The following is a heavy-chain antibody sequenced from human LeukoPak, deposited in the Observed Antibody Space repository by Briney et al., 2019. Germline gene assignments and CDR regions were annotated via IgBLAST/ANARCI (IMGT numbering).Heavy chain of an antibody. CDR1: GFTFSSYA. CDR3: AKDGYFDWSRSWFDP. CDR2: ISGSGGST. J-gene: IGHJ5*02. Sequence: ARGSLRLSCAASGFTFSSYAMSWVRQAPGKGLEWVSAISGSGGSTYYADSVKGRFTISRDNSKNTLYLQMNSLRAEDTAVYYCAKDGYFDWSRSWFDPWGQGTLVTVPS. V-gene: IGHV3-23*01. D-gene: IGHD3-9*01.